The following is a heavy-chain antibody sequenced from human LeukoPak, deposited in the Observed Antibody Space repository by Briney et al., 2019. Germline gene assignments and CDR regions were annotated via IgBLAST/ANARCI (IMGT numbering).Heavy chain of an antibody. CDR2: ISGSGGST. D-gene: IGHD3-10*01. Sequence: GGSLRLSCAASGFTFSSYAMSWVRQAPGKGLEWVSSISGSGGSTYYADSVKGRFTISRDNSKNTLYLQMNSLRAEDTAVYYCARDMGDVRSYYYGMDVWGQGTTVTVSS. J-gene: IGHJ6*02. CDR3: ARDMGDVRSYYYGMDV. CDR1: GFTFSSYA. V-gene: IGHV3-23*01.